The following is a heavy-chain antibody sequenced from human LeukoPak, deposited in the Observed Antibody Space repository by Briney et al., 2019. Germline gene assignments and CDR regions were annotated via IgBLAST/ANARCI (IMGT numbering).Heavy chain of an antibody. D-gene: IGHD6-19*01. CDR2: INTSGGSP. CDR3: ARGGYTVAGTRAFDI. J-gene: IGHJ3*02. Sequence: ASVKVSCKASGYTFTSYYVHWVRQAPGQGLEWMGIINTSGGSPSFAQKFQGRVTVTRDTSTNTVYIELSSLRSEDTDVYYCARGGYTVAGTRAFDIWGQGTMVTVSS. CDR1: GYTFTSYY. V-gene: IGHV1-46*01.